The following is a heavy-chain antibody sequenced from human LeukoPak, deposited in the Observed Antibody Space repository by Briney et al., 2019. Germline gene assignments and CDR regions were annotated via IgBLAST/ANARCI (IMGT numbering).Heavy chain of an antibody. CDR3: ARSYCSGGSCYNYYYYMDV. Sequence: GGSLRLSCAASGFTFRSYGMSWVRQAPGKGLEGVSAISGSGGSTYYADSVRGRFTISRDNSKNTLYLQMNSLRAGDTALYHCARSYCSGGSCYNYYYYMDVWGKGTTVTISS. D-gene: IGHD2-15*01. CDR2: ISGSGGST. V-gene: IGHV3-23*01. CDR1: GFTFRSYG. J-gene: IGHJ6*03.